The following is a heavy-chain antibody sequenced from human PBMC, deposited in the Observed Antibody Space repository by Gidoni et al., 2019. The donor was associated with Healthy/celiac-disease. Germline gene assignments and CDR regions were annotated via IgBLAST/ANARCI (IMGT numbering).Heavy chain of an antibody. Sequence: QVQLVESGGGVVQPGRSLRLSCAASGFTFSSYGMHWVRQAPGKGLEWVAVIWYDGSNKYYADSVKGRFTISRDNSKNTLYLQMNSLRAEDTAVYYCAREAAYYYFDYWGQGTLVTVSS. CDR3: AREAAYYYFDY. D-gene: IGHD1-26*01. V-gene: IGHV3-33*01. CDR2: IWYDGSNK. J-gene: IGHJ4*02. CDR1: GFTFSSYG.